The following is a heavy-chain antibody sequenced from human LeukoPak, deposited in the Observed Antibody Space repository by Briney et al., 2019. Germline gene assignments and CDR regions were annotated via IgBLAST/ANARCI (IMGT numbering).Heavy chain of an antibody. V-gene: IGHV1-18*04. CDR2: ISPFSGNT. CDR3: AREIRFVDNFAYMDV. Sequence: ASVKVSCKASGYTFTSYYMHWVRQAPGQGLEWVAWISPFSGNTNYAQRPQGRVTVTTDVATSTAYMDLRSLRSDDTGVYYCAREIRFVDNFAYMDVWGKGTTVTVSS. J-gene: IGHJ6*03. CDR1: GYTFTSYY. D-gene: IGHD1-1*01.